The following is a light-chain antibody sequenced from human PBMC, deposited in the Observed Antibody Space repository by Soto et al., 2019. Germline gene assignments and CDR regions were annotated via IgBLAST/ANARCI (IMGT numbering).Light chain of an antibody. Sequence: TQSPGPLYFSPGERVTRSCRASQSISSTYLAWYQRKPGQPPRLLIYGVSSRATGIPDRFSGSGSGTDFTLTISRLEPEDFAVYYCQQDDSSPPTFGQGTKV. CDR1: QSISSTY. CDR2: GVS. J-gene: IGKJ1*01. CDR3: QQDDSSPPT. V-gene: IGKV3-20*01.